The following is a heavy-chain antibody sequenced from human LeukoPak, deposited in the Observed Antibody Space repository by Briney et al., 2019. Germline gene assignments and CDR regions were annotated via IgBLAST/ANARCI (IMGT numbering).Heavy chain of an antibody. D-gene: IGHD2-15*01. CDR2: ISSSSSYT. CDR1: GFTFSDYY. J-gene: IGHJ5*02. Sequence: GGSLRLSCAASGFTFSDYYMSWVRQAPGKGLEWVSYISSSSSYTNYADTVKGRFTISRDKAKNSLYLQMNSLRAEDTAVYYCARTLGVVVAATYWFDPWGQGTLVTVSS. V-gene: IGHV3-11*03. CDR3: ARTLGVVVAATYWFDP.